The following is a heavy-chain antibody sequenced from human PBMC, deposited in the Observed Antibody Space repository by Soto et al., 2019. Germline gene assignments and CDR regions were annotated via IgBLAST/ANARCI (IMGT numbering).Heavy chain of an antibody. CDR3: ARVSSRFLEWPLDY. D-gene: IGHD3-3*01. CDR1: GGSISGYF. J-gene: IGHJ4*02. V-gene: IGHV4-59*08. Sequence: PSETLSLTCTVSGGSISGYFWSWIRQPPGKGLEWIAYIYSSEYTDYNPSLKSRVTISVDTSKNQLSLELNSVTAADTAVYYCARVSSRFLEWPLDYWGQGTRVTVSS. CDR2: IYSSEYT.